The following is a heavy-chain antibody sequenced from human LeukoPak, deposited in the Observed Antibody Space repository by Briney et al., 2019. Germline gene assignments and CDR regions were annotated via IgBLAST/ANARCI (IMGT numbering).Heavy chain of an antibody. V-gene: IGHV3-74*01. CDR3: AKEWYVGSPPVY. CDR1: GFTFSNYW. Sequence: GGSLRLSCAASGFTFSNYWMHWVRQAPGKGLVWVSRLNADGNSITYADSVRGRFTISRDNSRNTLYLQMTSLRPEDTALYYCAKEWYVGSPPVYWGQGTQVTVSS. J-gene: IGHJ4*02. D-gene: IGHD3-10*01. CDR2: LNADGNSI.